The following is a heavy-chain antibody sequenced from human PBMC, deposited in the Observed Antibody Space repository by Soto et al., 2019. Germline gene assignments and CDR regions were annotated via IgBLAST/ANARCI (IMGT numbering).Heavy chain of an antibody. CDR2: IFHTGAT. D-gene: IGHD1-26*01. CDR1: GVSITSNY. CDR3: ARDSPSSGRSFDL. J-gene: IGHJ4*02. V-gene: IGHV4-4*07. Sequence: QVHLEESDPGLVKPSETLSLTCNVSGVSITSNYWNWVRQPAGKRREWIGRIFHTGATNVNSNLRSRVIMSIDTSKNQFSLKLRPVTAADTAVYYCARDSPSSGRSFDLWGQGILVTVSS.